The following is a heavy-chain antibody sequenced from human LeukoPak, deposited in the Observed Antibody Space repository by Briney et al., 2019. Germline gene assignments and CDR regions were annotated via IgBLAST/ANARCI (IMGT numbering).Heavy chain of an antibody. CDR2: IYYSGST. J-gene: IGHJ5*02. D-gene: IGHD2-2*01. CDR3: ARHVSRDNWFDP. Sequence: SETLSLTCTVSGGSISSSSYYWGWIRQPPGKGLEWIGSIYYSGSTYYNPSLKSRVTISVDTSKNQFSLKLSSVTAADTAVYYCARHVSRDNWFDPLGQGTLVTVSS. V-gene: IGHV4-39*01. CDR1: GGSISSSSYY.